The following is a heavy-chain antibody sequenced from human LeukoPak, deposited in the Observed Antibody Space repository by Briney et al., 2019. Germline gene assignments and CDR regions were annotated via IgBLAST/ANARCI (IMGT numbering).Heavy chain of an antibody. D-gene: IGHD3-3*02. CDR3: TISGYYYYYMDV. J-gene: IGHJ6*03. CDR1: GFTFSGSA. Sequence: GGSLRLSCAASGFTFSGSAMHWVRQASGKGLEWVGRIRSKANSYATAYAASVKGRFTITRDDSKNTAYLQMNSLKTEDTAVYYCTISGYYYYYMDVWGKGTTVTVSS. V-gene: IGHV3-73*01. CDR2: IRSKANSYAT.